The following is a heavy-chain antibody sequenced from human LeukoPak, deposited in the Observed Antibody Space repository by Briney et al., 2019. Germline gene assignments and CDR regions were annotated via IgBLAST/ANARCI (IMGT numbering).Heavy chain of an antibody. V-gene: IGHV1-69*13. J-gene: IGHJ4*02. CDR2: IIPIFGTA. D-gene: IGHD3-22*01. CDR3: AANYYDSSGYSN. Sequence: ASVKVSCKASGGTFSSYAISWVRQAPGQGLEWMGGIIPIFGTANYAQKFQGRVTITADESTSTAYMELSSLRSEDTAVYYGAANYYDSSGYSNWGQGTLVTVSS. CDR1: GGTFSSYA.